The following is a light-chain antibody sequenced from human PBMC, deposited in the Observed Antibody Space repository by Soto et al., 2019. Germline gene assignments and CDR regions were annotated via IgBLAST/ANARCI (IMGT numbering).Light chain of an antibody. CDR3: QQSSFHPLP. J-gene: IGKJ4*01. CDR1: KIVSSY. CDR2: DAS. V-gene: IGKV3-11*01. Sequence: QAHLSMCAGKRATLSCRCAPKIVSSYLAWYQQKPGQAPRLLIYDASNRATGVPARFSGGGSGTEFTLTISILEPEDFVVYCCQQSSFHPLPFGGGSMVAIK.